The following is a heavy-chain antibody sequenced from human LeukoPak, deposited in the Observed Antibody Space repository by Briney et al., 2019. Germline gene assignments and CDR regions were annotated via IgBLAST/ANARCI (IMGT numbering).Heavy chain of an antibody. V-gene: IGHV1-69*13. Sequence: AASVKVSCKASGGTFSSYAISWVRQAPGQGLEWMGGIIPIFGTANYAQKFQGRVTITADESTSTAYMELSSLRSEDTAVYYCARDRLAATQYYFDYWGQGTLVTVSS. CDR2: IIPIFGTA. CDR1: GGTFSSYA. J-gene: IGHJ4*02. CDR3: ARDRLAATQYYFDY. D-gene: IGHD2-15*01.